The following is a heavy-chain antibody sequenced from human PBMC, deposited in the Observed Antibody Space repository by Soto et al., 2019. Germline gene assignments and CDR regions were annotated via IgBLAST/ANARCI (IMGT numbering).Heavy chain of an antibody. CDR2: IRGSGVNT. D-gene: IGHD2-15*01. CDR1: GFTFSSYA. Sequence: PGGSLRLSCAASGFTFSSYAMSWVRQAPGKGLEWVSGIRGSGVNTYHADSVKGRFTISRDNTKNTLYLQMNSLRVEDTAVYYCARGGSRHAFDIWGQGTMVTVSS. V-gene: IGHV3-23*01. J-gene: IGHJ3*02. CDR3: ARGGSRHAFDI.